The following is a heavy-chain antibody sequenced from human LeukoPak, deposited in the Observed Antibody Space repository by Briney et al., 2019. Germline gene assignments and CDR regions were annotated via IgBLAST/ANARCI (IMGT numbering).Heavy chain of an antibody. D-gene: IGHD1-26*01. CDR2: INTNTGNS. CDR3: AREAEWELLKHGEYYFDY. Sequence: GASVKVSCKASGYTFTSYAMNWVRQAPGQGLEWMGWINTNTGNSTYAQGFTGRFVFSLDTSVSTAYLQISSLKAEDTAVYYCAREAEWELLKHGEYYFDYWGQGTLVTVSS. CDR1: GYTFTSYA. V-gene: IGHV7-4-1*02. J-gene: IGHJ4*02.